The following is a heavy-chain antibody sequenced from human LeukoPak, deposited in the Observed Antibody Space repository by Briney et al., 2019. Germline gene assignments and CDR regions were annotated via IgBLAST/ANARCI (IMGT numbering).Heavy chain of an antibody. D-gene: IGHD4-17*01. V-gene: IGHV3-72*01. Sequence: GGSLRLSCAASGFTFSDHYMDWVRQAPGGGLEWVGRVRNKPNTYTTDYAASVKGRFTISRDDSKNSLYLQMNSLKTEDAAVYYCTRVRHGDYFDYWGQGTLVTVSS. CDR1: GFTFSDHY. CDR2: VRNKPNTYTT. J-gene: IGHJ4*02. CDR3: TRVRHGDYFDY.